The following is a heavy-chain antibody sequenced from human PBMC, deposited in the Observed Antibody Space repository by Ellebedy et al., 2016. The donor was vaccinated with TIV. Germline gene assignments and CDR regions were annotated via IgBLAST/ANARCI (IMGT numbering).Heavy chain of an antibody. V-gene: IGHV3-33*08. CDR1: GFTFSSYG. CDR2: LWYDGSYK. D-gene: IGHD5-24*01. Sequence: GESLKISCAASGFTFSSYGMHWVRQAPGKGLEWVAVLWYDGSYKYYPDSVKGRFTISRDNSKNTLWLQMNSLRAEDTAVYYCTRDSGVAIMRYFDYWGQGTLVTVSS. J-gene: IGHJ4*02. CDR3: TRDSGVAIMRYFDY.